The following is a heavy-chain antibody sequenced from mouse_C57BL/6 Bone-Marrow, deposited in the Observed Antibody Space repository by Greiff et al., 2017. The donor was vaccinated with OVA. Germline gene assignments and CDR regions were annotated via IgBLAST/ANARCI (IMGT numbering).Heavy chain of an antibody. Sequence: EVQRVESGPGLAKPSQTLSLPCSVTGYSITSDYWNWIRKFPGNKLEYMGYISYSGSTYYNPSLKSRISITRDTSKNQYYLQLNSVTTEDTATYYCARWGTTVVATGYFDVWGTGTTVTVSS. J-gene: IGHJ1*03. CDR2: ISYSGST. D-gene: IGHD1-1*01. CDR3: ARWGTTVVATGYFDV. CDR1: GYSITSDY. V-gene: IGHV3-8*01.